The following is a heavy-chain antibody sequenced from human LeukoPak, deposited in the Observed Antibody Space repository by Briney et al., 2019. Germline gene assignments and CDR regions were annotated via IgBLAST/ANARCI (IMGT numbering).Heavy chain of an antibody. Sequence: SETLSLTCTVSGGSIGSNSYYWGWIRQSPGKGLEWIGSIYYSGSTYYNPSLKSRVTISVDTSKNQFSLKLSSVTAADTAVYYCARDRAVAAADYWGQGTLVTVSS. D-gene: IGHD6-13*01. J-gene: IGHJ4*02. CDR1: GGSIGSNSYY. CDR3: ARDRAVAAADY. CDR2: IYYSGST. V-gene: IGHV4-39*07.